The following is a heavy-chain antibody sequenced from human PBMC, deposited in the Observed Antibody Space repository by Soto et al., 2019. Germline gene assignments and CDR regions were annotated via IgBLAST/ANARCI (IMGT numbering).Heavy chain of an antibody. J-gene: IGHJ4*02. Sequence: QVQLVQSGAEVKKPGASVKVSCKASGSTFTSYYIHWVRQAPGQGLAWMGIINPGSGTTSYAQKLQGRVTMTRDTSTSTVYMELSSLRSEDTAVYYCARASTVNYYFDHWGQGTLVTVSS. CDR1: GSTFTSYY. CDR3: ARASTVNYYFDH. D-gene: IGHD4-17*01. CDR2: INPGSGTT. V-gene: IGHV1-46*04.